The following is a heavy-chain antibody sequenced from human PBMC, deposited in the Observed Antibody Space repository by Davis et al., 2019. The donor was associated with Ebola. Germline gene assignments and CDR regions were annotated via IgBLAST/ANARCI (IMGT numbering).Heavy chain of an antibody. CDR3: ARDPGYGSGWVEFDP. D-gene: IGHD6-19*01. J-gene: IGHJ5*02. CDR2: IRSDGST. CDR1: GLSVSSSH. V-gene: IGHV3-53*01. Sequence: GESLKISCVASGLSVSSSHISWVRQAPGKGLEWVSIIRSDGSTYYADSVKGRFTISRDNSKNTLYLQMNSLGVEDTAVYHCARDPGYGSGWVEFDPWGQGTRVTVSS.